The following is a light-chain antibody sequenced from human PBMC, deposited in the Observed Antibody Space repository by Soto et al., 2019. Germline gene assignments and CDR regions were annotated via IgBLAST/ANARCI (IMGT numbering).Light chain of an antibody. CDR3: SSHTSYTTRV. CDR2: EVS. CDR1: SSDVGAYNY. V-gene: IGLV2-14*01. Sequence: LTQPASVSGSPGQSITISCTGTSSDVGAYNYVSWYQQHPGKAPKLMIHEVSNRPSGVSDRFSGSKSGNTASLTISGLQADDEADSSCSSHTSYTTRVFGTGTKVTVL. J-gene: IGLJ1*01.